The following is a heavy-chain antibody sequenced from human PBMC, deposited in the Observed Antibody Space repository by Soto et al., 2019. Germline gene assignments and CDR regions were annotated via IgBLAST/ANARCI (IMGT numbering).Heavy chain of an antibody. J-gene: IGHJ3*02. CDR1: GFTFSSYA. CDR3: AKVRVRSGSAFDI. CDR2: ISGSGGST. V-gene: IGHV3-23*01. D-gene: IGHD2-15*01. Sequence: VQLLESGGGLVQPGGSLRLSCAASGFTFSSYAMSWDRQAPGKGLEWVSAISGSGGSTYYADSVKGRFTISRDNSKNTLYLQMNSLRAEDTAVYYCAKVRVRSGSAFDIWGQGTMVTVSS.